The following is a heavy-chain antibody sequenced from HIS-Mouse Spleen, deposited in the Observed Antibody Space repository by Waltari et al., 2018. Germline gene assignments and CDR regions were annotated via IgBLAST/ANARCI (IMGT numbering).Heavy chain of an antibody. CDR1: GGSFSGYY. V-gene: IGHV4-34*01. J-gene: IGHJ4*02. D-gene: IGHD1-26*01. Sequence: QVQLQQWGAGLLKPSETLSLTCAVYGGSFSGYYWSWIRQPPGKGLGWIGEINHSGSTNYNPALKSRVTISVDTSKNQFSLKLSSVTAADTAVYYCARGFSGSYFDYWGQGTLVTVSS. CDR3: ARGFSGSYFDY. CDR2: INHSGST.